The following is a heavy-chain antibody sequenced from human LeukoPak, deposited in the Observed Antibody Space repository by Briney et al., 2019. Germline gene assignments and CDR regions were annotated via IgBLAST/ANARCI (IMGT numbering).Heavy chain of an antibody. CDR1: GFTFSSYW. CDR3: ARRTLPRGGISSYFEY. J-gene: IGHJ4*02. Sequence: GGSLRLSCAASGFTFSSYWMSWVWQSPRKGLEWVATIMQGGSEKYYVDSVKGRFTISRDNAQSSLYLQLNSLRVEDTAVYYCARRTLPRGGISSYFEYWGRGTLVTVSS. CDR2: IMQGGSEK. D-gene: IGHD6-6*01. V-gene: IGHV3-7*01.